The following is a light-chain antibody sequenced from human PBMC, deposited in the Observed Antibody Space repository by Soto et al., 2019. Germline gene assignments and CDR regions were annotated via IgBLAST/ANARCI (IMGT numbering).Light chain of an antibody. J-gene: IGKJ5*01. CDR2: DAS. CDR3: QHRTSWPPA. Sequence: IVFTQSPATLSLSPGERATLSCRAIQSISSHLAWYQQKPGQAPRLVMYDASTRATGIPARFSGSGSGTDFTLTISSLEPEDFAIYYCQHRTSWPPAFGQGTRLEIK. CDR1: QSISSH. V-gene: IGKV3-11*01.